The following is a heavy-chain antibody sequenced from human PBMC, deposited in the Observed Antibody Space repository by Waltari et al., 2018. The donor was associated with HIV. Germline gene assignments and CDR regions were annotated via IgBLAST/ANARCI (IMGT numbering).Heavy chain of an antibody. CDR1: GFTFSRSR. CDR2: IKQDGSEK. Sequence: EVQLVESGGGLVQPGGSLRLSCAASGFTFSRSRISWVRQAPGKGKEWVANIKQDGSEKYYGDSVKGRFTISRDNAKNSLYLQMNSLRAEDTAVYYCAGTVTTRYYYYGMDVWGQGTTVTVSS. J-gene: IGHJ6*02. D-gene: IGHD4-17*01. CDR3: AGTVTTRYYYYGMDV. V-gene: IGHV3-7*01.